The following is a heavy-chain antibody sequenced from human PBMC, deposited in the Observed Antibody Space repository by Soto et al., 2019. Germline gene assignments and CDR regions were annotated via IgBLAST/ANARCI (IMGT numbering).Heavy chain of an antibody. CDR3: ANSLSGLQNAFDI. D-gene: IGHD6-19*01. Sequence: HPGGSLRLSCAASGFTFSSYAMSWVRQAPGKGLEWVSAISGSGGSTYYADSVKGRFTISRDNSKNTLYLQMNSLRAEDTAVYYCANSLSGLQNAFDIWGQGTMVTVSS. J-gene: IGHJ3*02. CDR1: GFTFSSYA. V-gene: IGHV3-23*01. CDR2: ISGSGGST.